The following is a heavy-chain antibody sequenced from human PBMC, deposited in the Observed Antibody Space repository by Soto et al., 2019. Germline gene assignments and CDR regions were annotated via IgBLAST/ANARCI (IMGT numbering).Heavy chain of an antibody. D-gene: IGHD5-12*01. CDR1: GGSLSGYY. CDR3: ARGQEGVVATH. CDR2: VKDGGHT. J-gene: IGHJ4*02. Sequence: QVQLQQWGAGLLKPSETLSLNCAVTGGSLSGYYWSWIRQPPGKGLEWIGEVKDGGHTNYSPSLRGRVTISQDTFNTLFPLRLNSVSAADTGVYYCARGQEGVVATHWDQGSLVTVSS. V-gene: IGHV4-34*01.